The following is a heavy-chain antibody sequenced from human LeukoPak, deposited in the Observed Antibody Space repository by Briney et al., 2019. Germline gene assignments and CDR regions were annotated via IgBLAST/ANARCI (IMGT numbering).Heavy chain of an antibody. V-gene: IGHV1-18*01. Sequence: ASVKVSCKASGYTFTSYGISWVRQAPGQGLEWMGWISAYNGNTNYAQKLQGRVTMTTDTSTSTAYMELRSLRSDDTAVYYCARESNTVTTQYFDYWGQGTLVTVSS. CDR3: ARESNTVTTQYFDY. D-gene: IGHD4-17*01. CDR2: ISAYNGNT. J-gene: IGHJ4*02. CDR1: GYTFTSYG.